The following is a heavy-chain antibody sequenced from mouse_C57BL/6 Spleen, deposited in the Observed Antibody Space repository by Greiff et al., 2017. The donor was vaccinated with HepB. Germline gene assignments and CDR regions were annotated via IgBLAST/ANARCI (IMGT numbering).Heavy chain of an antibody. CDR1: GYTFTSYW. Sequence: VQLQQPGAELVKPGASVKLSCKASGYTFTSYWMHWVKQRPGQGLEWIGMIHPNSGSTNYNEKFKSKATLTVDKSSSTAYMQLSSLTSEDSVVYYCARSALYYYGSSPYWYFDVWGTGTTVTVSS. J-gene: IGHJ1*03. CDR2: IHPNSGST. CDR3: ARSALYYYGSSPYWYFDV. V-gene: IGHV1-64*01. D-gene: IGHD1-1*01.